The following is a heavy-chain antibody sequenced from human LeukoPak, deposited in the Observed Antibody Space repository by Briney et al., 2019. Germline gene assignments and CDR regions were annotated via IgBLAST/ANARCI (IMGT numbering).Heavy chain of an antibody. D-gene: IGHD3-10*01. CDR1: GGSFSGYY. J-gene: IGHJ4*02. Sequence: PSETLSLTCAVYGGSFSGYYWSWIRQPPGKGLEWIGEINHSGSTNYNPSLKSRVTISVDTSKNQFSLKLSSVTAADTAVYYRARGRVGLDYWGQGTLVTVSS. V-gene: IGHV4-34*01. CDR3: ARGRVGLDY. CDR2: INHSGST.